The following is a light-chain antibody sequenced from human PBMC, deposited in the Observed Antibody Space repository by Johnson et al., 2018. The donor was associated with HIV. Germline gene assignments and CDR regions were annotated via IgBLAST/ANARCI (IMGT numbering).Light chain of an antibody. CDR1: SSNIGNNY. V-gene: IGLV1-51*02. CDR3: ETWDTSLSAGGV. J-gene: IGLJ1*01. Sequence: QSVLTQPPSVSAAPGQKVTISCSGSSSNIGNNYVSWYQQLPGTAPKVIIYENNKRPSGIPDRFSGSKSGTSATLGITGLQTGDEADYYCETWDTSLSAGGVFGTGTKVTVL. CDR2: ENN.